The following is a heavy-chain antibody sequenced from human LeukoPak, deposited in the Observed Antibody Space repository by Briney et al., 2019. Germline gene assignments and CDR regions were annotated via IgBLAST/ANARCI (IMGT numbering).Heavy chain of an antibody. CDR2: IRYDGSNK. D-gene: IGHD6-6*01. CDR1: GFTFSSYG. CDR3: AKRTPTQLAPDY. Sequence: GGSLRLSCTASGFTFSSYGMHWVRQAPGKGLEWVAFIRYDGSNKYYADSVKGRFTISRDNSKNTLYLQMNSLRAEDTAVYYCAKRTPTQLAPDYWGQGTLVTVSS. V-gene: IGHV3-30*02. J-gene: IGHJ4*02.